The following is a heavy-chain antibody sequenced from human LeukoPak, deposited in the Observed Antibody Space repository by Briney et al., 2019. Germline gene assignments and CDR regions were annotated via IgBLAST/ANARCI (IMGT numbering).Heavy chain of an antibody. J-gene: IGHJ4*02. V-gene: IGHV4-59*01. D-gene: IGHD3/OR15-3a*01. Sequence: SETLSLTCTVSGGSISSYYWSWIRQPPGKGLEWIGYIYYSGSTNYNPSLKSRVTISVDTSKNQFSLKLSSVTAADTAVYYCARAVRGHYYFDYRGQGTLVTVSS. CDR3: ARAVRGHYYFDY. CDR1: GGSISSYY. CDR2: IYYSGST.